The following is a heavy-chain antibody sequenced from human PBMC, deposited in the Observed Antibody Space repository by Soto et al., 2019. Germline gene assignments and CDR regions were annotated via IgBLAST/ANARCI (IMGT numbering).Heavy chain of an antibody. J-gene: IGHJ6*02. CDR3: AREILSPDFYFHGMDV. V-gene: IGHV1-2*02. Sequence: ASVKVSCKASGYTFTGYYMHWVRQAPGQGLEWMGWINPNSGGTNYAQKFQGRVTMTRDTSTSTAYMELRSLRSDDTAVYYCAREILSPDFYFHGMDVWGQGTKVTVSS. CDR1: GYTFTGYY. CDR2: INPNSGGT. D-gene: IGHD2-15*01.